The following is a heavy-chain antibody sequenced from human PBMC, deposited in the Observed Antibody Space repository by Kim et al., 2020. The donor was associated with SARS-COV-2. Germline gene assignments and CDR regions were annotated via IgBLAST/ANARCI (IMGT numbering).Heavy chain of an antibody. CDR1: GYTFTSYG. CDR3: ARDVILWFGETIGWFDP. V-gene: IGHV1-18*01. D-gene: IGHD3-10*01. CDR2: ISAYNGNT. Sequence: ASVKVSCKASGYTFTSYGISWVRQAPGQGLEWMGWISAYNGNTNYAQKLQGRVTMTTDTSTSTAYMELRSLRSDDTAVYYCARDVILWFGETIGWFDPWGQGTLVTVSS. J-gene: IGHJ5*02.